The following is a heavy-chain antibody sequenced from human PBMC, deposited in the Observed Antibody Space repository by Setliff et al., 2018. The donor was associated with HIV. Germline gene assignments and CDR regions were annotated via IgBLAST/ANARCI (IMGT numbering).Heavy chain of an antibody. Sequence: PSETLSLTCAVYGDSFSDYQWSWIRQPPGKGLEWIGEISHSGSTNYNPSLESRVTTSVDTSKNQFSLKLSSVTAADTAVYHCARGSSTVYNYYMDVWGKGTTVTVSS. CDR3: ARGSSTVYNYYMDV. CDR1: GDSFSDYQ. D-gene: IGHD1-26*01. CDR2: ISHSGST. V-gene: IGHV4-34*01. J-gene: IGHJ6*03.